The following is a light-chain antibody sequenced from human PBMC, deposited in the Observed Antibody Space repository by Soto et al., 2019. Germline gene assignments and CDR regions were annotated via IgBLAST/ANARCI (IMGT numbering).Light chain of an antibody. J-gene: IGLJ2*01. CDR1: NIEIKS. Sequence: SYELTQPPSVSVAPGQTARITCGGNNIEIKSVHWYQQKPGQAPVLVVYDDGDRTTGIPERFSGSKSGNTATLTTSRVEAGAEADYYCQVWDTTNPVIFGGGTKVTVL. CDR2: DDG. V-gene: IGLV3-21*02. CDR3: QVWDTTNPVI.